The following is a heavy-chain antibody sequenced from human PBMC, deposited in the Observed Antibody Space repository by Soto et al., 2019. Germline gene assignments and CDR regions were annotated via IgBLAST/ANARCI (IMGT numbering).Heavy chain of an antibody. D-gene: IGHD6-13*01. CDR1: GFTFSSYA. CDR2: ISGSGGST. V-gene: IGHV3-23*01. CDR3: AGSTNWSLYYLDY. Sequence: LRLSCAASGFTFSSYAMSWVRQAPGKGLEWVSAISGSGGSTYYADSVKGRFTISRDNSKNTLYLQMNSLRAEDTAVYYCAGSTNWSLYYLDYWGQGTLVTVSS. J-gene: IGHJ4*02.